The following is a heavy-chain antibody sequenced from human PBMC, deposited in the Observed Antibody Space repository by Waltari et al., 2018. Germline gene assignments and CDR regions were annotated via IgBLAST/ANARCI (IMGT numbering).Heavy chain of an antibody. CDR1: GGTSSSYA. V-gene: IGHV1-69*14. CDR3: ARESGGGVLRFLEWMS. J-gene: IGHJ4*02. Sequence: QVQLVQSGAEVKKPGSSVKVSCKASGGTSSSYAISWVRQAPGQGLEWMGGIIPIFGTANYAQKFQGRVTITADKSTSTAYMELSSLRSEDTAVYYCARESGGGVLRFLEWMSWGQGTLVTVSS. D-gene: IGHD3-3*01. CDR2: IIPIFGTA.